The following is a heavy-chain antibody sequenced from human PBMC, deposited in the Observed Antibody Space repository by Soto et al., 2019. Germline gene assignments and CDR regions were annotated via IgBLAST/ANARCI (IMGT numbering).Heavy chain of an antibody. CDR2: IKRKTDGGTT. V-gene: IGHV3-15*07. Sequence: RGSLRLRCAVTRFIFSNATINWLRQALGKGPEWVGRIKRKTDGGTTDFFSLERGRFAMSRDDSKNMVYLQMNSLETGDTGIYYCPTDSCSTMIIVRFGYWGHGTLVTVSS. CDR1: RFIFSNAT. D-gene: IGHD3-22*01. J-gene: IGHJ4*01. CDR3: PTDSCSTMIIVRFGY.